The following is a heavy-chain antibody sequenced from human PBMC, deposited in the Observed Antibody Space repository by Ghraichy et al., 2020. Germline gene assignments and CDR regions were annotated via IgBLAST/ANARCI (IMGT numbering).Heavy chain of an antibody. J-gene: IGHJ4*02. V-gene: IGHV3-23*01. CDR3: AKDGVFRAYYDSSGYYYFDY. D-gene: IGHD3-22*01. CDR2: ISGSGGST. CDR1: GFTFSSYA. Sequence: GESLNISCAASGFTFSSYAMSWVRQAPGKGLEWVSAISGSGGSTYYADSVKGRFTISRDNSKNTLYLQMNSLRAEDTAVYYCAKDGVFRAYYDSSGYYYFDYWGQGTLVTVSS.